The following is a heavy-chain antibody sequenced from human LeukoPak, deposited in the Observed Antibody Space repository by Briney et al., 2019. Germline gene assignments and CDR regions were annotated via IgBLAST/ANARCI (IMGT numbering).Heavy chain of an antibody. V-gene: IGHV1-69*13. Sequence: SVKVSCKASGGTFSSYAISWVRQAPGQGLEWMGGIIPIFGTANYAQKFQGRVTITADESTSTAYMELSSLRSEDTAVYYCARGYCSSTSCYVGLDVWGKGTTVTVS. D-gene: IGHD2-2*01. CDR2: IIPIFGTA. CDR1: GGTFSSYA. CDR3: ARGYCSSTSCYVGLDV. J-gene: IGHJ6*03.